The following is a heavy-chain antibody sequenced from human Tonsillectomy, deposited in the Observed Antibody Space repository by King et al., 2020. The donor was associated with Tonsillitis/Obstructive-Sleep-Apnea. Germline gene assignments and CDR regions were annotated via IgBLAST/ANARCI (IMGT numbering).Heavy chain of an antibody. D-gene: IGHD4-23*01. CDR1: GFTFSSYA. CDR2: ISYDGSNK. Sequence: VQLVESGGGVVQPGRSLRLSCAASGFTFSSYAMHWVRQAPGKGLEWVAVISYDGSNKYYADSVKGRFTISRDNSKNTLYLQMNSLRAEDTAVYYCARDPDELTPSFYFDYWGQGTLVTVSS. J-gene: IGHJ4*02. CDR3: ARDPDELTPSFYFDY. V-gene: IGHV3-30*04.